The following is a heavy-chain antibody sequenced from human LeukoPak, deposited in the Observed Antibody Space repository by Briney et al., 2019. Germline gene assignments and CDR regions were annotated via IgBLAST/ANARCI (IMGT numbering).Heavy chain of an antibody. CDR3: ARQDGYSSGWYFDY. D-gene: IGHD6-19*01. Sequence: PSETLSLTCTVSGGSISSSSYYWGWIRQPPGKGLEWIGSIYYSGSTYYNPSLKGRVTISVDTSKNQFSLKLSSVTAADTAVYYCARQDGYSSGWYFDYWGQGTLVTVSS. V-gene: IGHV4-39*01. CDR2: IYYSGST. CDR1: GGSISSSSYY. J-gene: IGHJ4*02.